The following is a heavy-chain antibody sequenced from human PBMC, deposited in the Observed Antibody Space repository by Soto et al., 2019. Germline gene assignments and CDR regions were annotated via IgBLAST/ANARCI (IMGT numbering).Heavy chain of an antibody. CDR3: EKEDIPSRGGLAV. D-gene: IGHD2-15*01. CDR2: ISHDGSKK. CDR1: GFTYGAYG. Sequence: PGGSLRLACRASGFTYGAYGMHWVRQAPGKGLDWVALISHDGSKKSYADSVTGRFTVSRDNGKNTMDLQMDSLRSDDSGVYYCEKEDIPSRGGLAVWGQGTTVIVSS. J-gene: IGHJ6*02. V-gene: IGHV3-30*18.